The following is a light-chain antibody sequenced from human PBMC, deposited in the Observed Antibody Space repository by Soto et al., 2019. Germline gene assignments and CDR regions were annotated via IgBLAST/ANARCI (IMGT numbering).Light chain of an antibody. J-gene: IGKJ1*01. CDR3: QHYARAPWA. Sequence: DIQMTQSPSSLSASVGDRVTITCQASQDISNHLNWYQQKPGKVPKLLIFAASTLQSGVPSRFSGSGSETDFTLTISSLQPEDVATYYCQHYARAPWAFGQGTKVDIK. CDR1: QDISNH. V-gene: IGKV1-27*01. CDR2: AAS.